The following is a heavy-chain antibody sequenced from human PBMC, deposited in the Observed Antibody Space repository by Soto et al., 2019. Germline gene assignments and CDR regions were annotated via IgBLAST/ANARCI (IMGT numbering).Heavy chain of an antibody. CDR3: AKATATGGGAFDI. Sequence: GGSLRLSCAASGFTCSSYDMSWVRQAPGKGLGWVSTILVSGSTHYPDSVKGRFTISRDNSKNTVFLQMNSLTAGDTAVYYCAKATATGGGAFDICGQGTMVTVSS. D-gene: IGHD2-8*02. V-gene: IGHV3-23*01. CDR2: ILVSGST. J-gene: IGHJ3*02. CDR1: GFTCSSYD.